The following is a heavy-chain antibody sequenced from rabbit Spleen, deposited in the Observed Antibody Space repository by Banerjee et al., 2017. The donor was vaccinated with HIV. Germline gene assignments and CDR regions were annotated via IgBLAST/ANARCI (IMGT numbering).Heavy chain of an antibody. J-gene: IGHJ6*01. CDR3: ARGSATMTMVITGYYLSL. V-gene: IGHV1S45*01. CDR2: IYTGDGTST. D-gene: IGHD2-1*01. CDR1: GFSFSDRDV. Sequence: QEELEESGGGLVKPEGSLTLTCKASGFSFSDRDVMCWVRQAPGKGLEWIGCIYTGDGTSTAYASWAKGRFTVSKTSSTTVTLQLSSLTAADTATYFCARGSATMTMVITGYYLSLWGQGTLVTVS.